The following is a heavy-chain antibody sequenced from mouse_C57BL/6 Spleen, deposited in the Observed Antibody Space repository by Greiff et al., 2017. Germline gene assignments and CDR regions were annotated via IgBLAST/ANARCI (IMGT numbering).Heavy chain of an antibody. CDR3: AVTGTWYFDV. D-gene: IGHD4-1*01. V-gene: IGHV1-64*01. Sequence: VQLQQPGAELVKPGASVKLSCKASGYTFTSYWMHWVKQRPGQGLEWIGMIHPNSGSTNYNEKFKSKATVTVDKSSSPAYMQLSSLTSEDSAVYYCAVTGTWYFDVWGTGTTVTVSS. CDR1: GYTFTSYW. CDR2: IHPNSGST. J-gene: IGHJ1*03.